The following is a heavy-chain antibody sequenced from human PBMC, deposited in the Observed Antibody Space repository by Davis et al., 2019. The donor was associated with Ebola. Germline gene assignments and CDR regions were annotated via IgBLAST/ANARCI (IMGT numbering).Heavy chain of an antibody. CDR1: GGSISSGDYY. CDR3: ARGPNFKYCSSTSCYRFDP. D-gene: IGHD2-2*01. J-gene: IGHJ5*02. CDR2: IYYSGST. V-gene: IGHV4-30-4*01. Sequence: SETLSLTCTVSGGSISSGDYYWSWIRQPPGKGLEWIGYIYYSGSTYYNPSLKSRVTISVDTSKNQFSLKLSSVTAADTAVYYCARGPNFKYCSSTSCYRFDPWGQGTLVTVSS.